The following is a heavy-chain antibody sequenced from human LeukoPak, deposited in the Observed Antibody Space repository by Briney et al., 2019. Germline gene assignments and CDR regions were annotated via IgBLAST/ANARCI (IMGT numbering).Heavy chain of an antibody. CDR1: AFTFNNYW. V-gene: IGHV3-74*01. D-gene: IGHD5-18*01. Sequence: GGSLRLSCVASAFTFNNYWMHWVRHAPGKGLVWVSRIKGDGSSTNYADSVRGRFTISRDNSKNTLYLQMNSLRAEDTAVYYCAKRRGYSYGYEADYFDYWGQGTLVTVSS. J-gene: IGHJ4*02. CDR3: AKRRGYSYGYEADYFDY. CDR2: IKGDGSST.